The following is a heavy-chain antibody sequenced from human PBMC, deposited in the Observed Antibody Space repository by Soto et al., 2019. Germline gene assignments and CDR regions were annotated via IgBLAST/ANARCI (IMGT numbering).Heavy chain of an antibody. CDR3: AKSLRGSSYYVPDD. D-gene: IGHD1-26*01. V-gene: IGHV3-30*18. CDR1: GFTFSAYA. Sequence: QVHLVESGGGVVHPGTPLRLTCEAAGFTFSAYARNWVRQAQAKGLEWVALISNDGSNPYYADSLKGRFTISRDNSDNTLYLQVDSLRPDDTALYYCAKSLRGSSYYVPDDWGQGTLVTVSS. J-gene: IGHJ4*02. CDR2: ISNDGSNP.